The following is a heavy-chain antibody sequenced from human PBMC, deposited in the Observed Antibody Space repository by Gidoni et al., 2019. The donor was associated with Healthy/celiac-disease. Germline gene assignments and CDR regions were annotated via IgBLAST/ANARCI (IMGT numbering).Heavy chain of an antibody. J-gene: IGHJ4*02. V-gene: IGHV4-39*01. CDR3: ARQGGYSSGWFDY. Sequence: QLQLQESGPGLVKPSETLSLTCTVSGGSISSSSYYWGWIRQPPGKGLEWIGSIYYSGSTYYNPSLKMRVTISVDTSKNQFSLKLSSVTGADTAVYYCARQGGYSSGWFDYWGQGTLVTVSS. CDR1: GGSISSSSYY. D-gene: IGHD6-19*01. CDR2: IYYSGST.